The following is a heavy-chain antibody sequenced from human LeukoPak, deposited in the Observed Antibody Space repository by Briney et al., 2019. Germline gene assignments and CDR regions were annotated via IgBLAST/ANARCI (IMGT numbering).Heavy chain of an antibody. J-gene: IGHJ4*02. V-gene: IGHV3-66*01. CDR2: IYSGGST. Sequence: PGGSLRLSCSASGFTVSSDYMSWVRQAPGKGLAWLSVIYSGGSTYYADSVKGRFTTSRDNSKNTVYLQMNSLRVEDTAVYYCTRGGSVPATRSFDYWGQGTLVTVSS. CDR3: TRGGSVPATRSFDY. CDR1: GFTVSSDY. D-gene: IGHD6-19*01.